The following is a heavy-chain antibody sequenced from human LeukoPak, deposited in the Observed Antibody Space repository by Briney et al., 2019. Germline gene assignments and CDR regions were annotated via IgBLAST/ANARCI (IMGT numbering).Heavy chain of an antibody. CDR2: INHSGST. Sequence: PSETLSLTCAVSGGSFSGYYWSWIRQPPGKGLEWIGEINHSGSTNYNPSLKSRVTISVDTSKNQFSLKLSSVTAADTAVYYCARGRRLLWFGELFPYPYNWFDPWGQGTLVTVSS. D-gene: IGHD3-10*01. CDR1: GGSFSGYY. V-gene: IGHV4-34*01. CDR3: ARGRRLLWFGELFPYPYNWFDP. J-gene: IGHJ5*02.